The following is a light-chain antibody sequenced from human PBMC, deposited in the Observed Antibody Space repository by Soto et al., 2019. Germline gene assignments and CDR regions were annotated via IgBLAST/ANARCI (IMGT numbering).Light chain of an antibody. J-gene: IGKJ5*01. CDR1: RRISSTY. V-gene: IGKV3D-20*02. CDR3: QQRRSRQGT. CDR2: GAS. Sequence: VMTQSPPTLSVTLWERVKISCRARRRISSTYLAWYQQEPGQAPRLFIYGASKRATGIPARFSGSGSGTNFTLTISSLQPEDCAVYYCQQRRSRQGTSAQGTLL.